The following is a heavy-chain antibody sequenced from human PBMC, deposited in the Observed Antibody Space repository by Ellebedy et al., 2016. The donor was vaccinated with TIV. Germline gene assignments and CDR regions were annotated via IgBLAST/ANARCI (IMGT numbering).Heavy chain of an antibody. CDR1: GYSFTSYW. CDR2: IYPGDSDT. CDR3: ASPQGPTPGLAFDI. J-gene: IGHJ3*02. V-gene: IGHV5-51*01. Sequence: GGSLRLXXKGSGYSFTSYWIGWVRQMPGKGLEWMGIIYPGDSDTRYSPSFQGQVTISADKSISTAYLQWSSLKASDTAMYYCASPQGPTPGLAFDIWGQGTMVTVSS. D-gene: IGHD2-8*02.